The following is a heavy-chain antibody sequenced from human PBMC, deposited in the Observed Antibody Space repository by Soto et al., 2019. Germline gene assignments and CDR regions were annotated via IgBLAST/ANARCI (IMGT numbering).Heavy chain of an antibody. Sequence: PSEPLSLTCTVSGGSISSGGYYWSWIRQHPGKGLEWIGYIYYSGSTNYNPSLKSRVTISVDTSKNQFSLKLSSVTAADTAVYYCARVRYYDSSGDFDYWGQGTLVTVS. D-gene: IGHD3-22*01. V-gene: IGHV4-61*08. CDR3: ARVRYYDSSGDFDY. CDR2: IYYSGST. J-gene: IGHJ4*02. CDR1: GGSISSGGYY.